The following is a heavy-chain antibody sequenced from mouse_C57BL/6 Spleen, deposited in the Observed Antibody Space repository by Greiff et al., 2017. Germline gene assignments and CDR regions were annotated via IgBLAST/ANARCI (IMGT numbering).Heavy chain of an antibody. CDR3: ARLYYDYDGYAMDY. D-gene: IGHD2-4*01. J-gene: IGHJ4*01. CDR2: INPNNGGT. Sequence: VQLKQSGPELVKPGASVKMSCKASGYTFTDYNMHWVKQSHGKSLEWIGYINPNNGGTSYNQKFKGKATLTVNKSSSTAYMELRSLTSEDSAVYYCARLYYDYDGYAMDYWGQGTSVTVSS. CDR1: GYTFTDYN. V-gene: IGHV1-22*01.